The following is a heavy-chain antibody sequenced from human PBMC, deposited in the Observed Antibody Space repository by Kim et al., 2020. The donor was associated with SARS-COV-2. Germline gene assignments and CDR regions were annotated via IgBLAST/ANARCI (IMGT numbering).Heavy chain of an antibody. V-gene: IGHV4-59*01. CDR1: GGSISSYY. CDR3: ARTGHRGWYPYYYYGMDV. CDR2: IYYSGST. J-gene: IGHJ6*02. D-gene: IGHD6-19*01. Sequence: SETLSLTCTVSGGSISSYYWSWIRQPPGKGLEWIGYIYYSGSTNYNPSLKSRVTISVDTSKNQFSLKLSSVTAADTAVYYCARTGHRGWYPYYYYGMDVWGQGTTVTVSS.